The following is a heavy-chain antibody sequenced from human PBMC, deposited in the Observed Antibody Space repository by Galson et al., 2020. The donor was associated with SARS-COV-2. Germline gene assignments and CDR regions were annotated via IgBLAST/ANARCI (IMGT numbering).Heavy chain of an antibody. CDR3: TRDVSGGASDI. V-gene: IGHV3-30*04. J-gene: IGHJ3*02. CDR2: ISHDGKIQ. Sequence: GGSMRLSCAASGFTFTNYAMHWVRQAPGKGLEWLTVISHDGKIQVYADSVKGRFTISRDNSGNMVFLQIVSLRPDDTALYYCTRDVSGGASDIWGQGTMVTVSS. CDR1: GFTFTNYA. D-gene: IGHD1-26*01.